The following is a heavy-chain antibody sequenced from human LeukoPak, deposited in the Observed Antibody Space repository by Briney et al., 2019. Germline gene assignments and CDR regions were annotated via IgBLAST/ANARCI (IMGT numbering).Heavy chain of an antibody. CDR3: ARDGDIVVVPAGYYYYYMDV. D-gene: IGHD2-2*01. Sequence: ASVKVSCKASGYTFTSYGISWVRQAPGQGLEWMGWMSAYNGNTNYAQKLQGRVTMTTDTSTSTAYMELRSLRSDDTAVYYCARDGDIVVVPAGYYYYYMDVWGKGTTVTVSS. J-gene: IGHJ6*03. CDR2: MSAYNGNT. V-gene: IGHV1-18*01. CDR1: GYTFTSYG.